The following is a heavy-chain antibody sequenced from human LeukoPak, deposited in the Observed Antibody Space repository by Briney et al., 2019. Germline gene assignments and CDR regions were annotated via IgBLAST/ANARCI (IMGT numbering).Heavy chain of an antibody. D-gene: IGHD1-1*01. V-gene: IGHV4-38-2*02. CDR2: IWHSGST. CDR1: GYSIKYGYY. Sequence: PSETLSLTCRVSGYSIKYGYYWGWFRQTPGKGLEGIGSIWHSGSTYYNPSLRSRVTLSLDTAENPFSLSITSVGAANTAVFFFEIDYPWKALDIWGQGKMFTVSS. CDR3: EIDYPWKALDI. J-gene: IGHJ3*02.